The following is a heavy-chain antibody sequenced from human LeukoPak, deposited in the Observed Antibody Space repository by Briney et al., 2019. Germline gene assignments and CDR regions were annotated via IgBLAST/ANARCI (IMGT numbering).Heavy chain of an antibody. V-gene: IGHV3-23*01. J-gene: IGHJ3*02. CDR1: GFTFSSYT. CDR3: AREGYSYGRYAFDI. Sequence: PGGSLRLSCAASGFTFSSYTMTWVRQAPGKGLEWVSAISGSGGSTYYADSVKGRFTISRDNSKNTLYLQMNSLRAEDTAVYYCAREGYSYGRYAFDIWGQGTMVTVSS. D-gene: IGHD5-18*01. CDR2: ISGSGGST.